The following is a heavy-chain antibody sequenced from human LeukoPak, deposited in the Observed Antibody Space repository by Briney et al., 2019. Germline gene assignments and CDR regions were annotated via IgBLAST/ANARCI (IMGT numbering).Heavy chain of an antibody. CDR1: GFIFSNYW. D-gene: IGHD5-12*01. V-gene: IGHV3-7*01. CDR3: VRDGGVSGYDLLDY. Sequence: GGSLRLSCTASGFIFSNYWMTWVRQAPGKGLEWVAQINQDGSKEYYIDSVKARFSISRDNARNSPSLQMNSLRAEDTAVYYCVRDGGVSGYDLLDYWGQGTSVTVSS. CDR2: INQDGSKE. J-gene: IGHJ4*02.